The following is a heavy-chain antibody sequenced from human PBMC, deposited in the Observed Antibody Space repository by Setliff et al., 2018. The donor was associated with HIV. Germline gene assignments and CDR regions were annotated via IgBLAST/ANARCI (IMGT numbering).Heavy chain of an antibody. CDR2: VSQSGST. D-gene: IGHD2-21*01. V-gene: IGHV4-39*01. CDR3: ARVPVAGANWFDP. Sequence: SETLSLTCSVSGVSINRTDHYWGWIRQSPGKSLEWIGSVSQSGSTYHNPSLKSRITISVDRSKNLFSLKLISVTAADQGVYYCARVPVAGANWFDPWGLGTLVTVSS. J-gene: IGHJ5*02. CDR1: GVSINRTDHY.